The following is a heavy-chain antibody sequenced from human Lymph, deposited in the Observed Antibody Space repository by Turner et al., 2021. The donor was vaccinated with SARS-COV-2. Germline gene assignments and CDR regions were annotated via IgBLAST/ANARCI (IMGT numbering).Heavy chain of an antibody. Sequence: EVQLLESGGGLVQPGGSLRLSCAASGFTFSSYAMGGVRQAPGKGLEWGSAISGSGGSTYYADSVKGRFTISRDNSKNTLYLQMNSLRAEDTAVYYCAKEGDTAMVNFDYWGQGTLVTVSS. CDR1: GFTFSSYA. CDR2: ISGSGGST. J-gene: IGHJ4*02. CDR3: AKEGDTAMVNFDY. V-gene: IGHV3-23*01. D-gene: IGHD5-18*01.